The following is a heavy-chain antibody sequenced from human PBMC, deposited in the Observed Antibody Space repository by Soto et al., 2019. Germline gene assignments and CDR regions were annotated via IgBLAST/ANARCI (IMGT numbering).Heavy chain of an antibody. CDR2: IYDSVNT. V-gene: IGHV4-31*03. Sequence: KTSETLSLTCTVSGDSLSSGGHYWSWIRRHPGKGLEWIGHIYDSVNTYYSPSLRSRVTISADMSKNQFSLNLRSVTAADTAVYYCARVDHRGYFAILTDYWGQGTLVTSPQ. CDR1: GDSLSSGGHY. CDR3: ARVDHRGYFAILTDY. J-gene: IGHJ4*02. D-gene: IGHD3-9*01.